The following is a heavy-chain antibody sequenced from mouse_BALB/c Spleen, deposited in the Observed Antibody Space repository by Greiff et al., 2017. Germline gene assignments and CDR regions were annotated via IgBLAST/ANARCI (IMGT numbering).Heavy chain of an antibody. CDR1: GFAFSSYD. D-gene: IGHD1-2*01. CDR3: ARTAYYFDY. CDR2: ISSGGGST. J-gene: IGHJ2*01. V-gene: IGHV5-12-1*01. Sequence: EVMLVESGGGLVKPGGSLKLSCAASGFAFSSYDMSWVRQTPEKRLEWVAYISSGGGSTYYPDTVKGRFTISRDNAKNTLYLQMSSLKSEDTAMYYCARTAYYFDYWGQGTTLTVSS.